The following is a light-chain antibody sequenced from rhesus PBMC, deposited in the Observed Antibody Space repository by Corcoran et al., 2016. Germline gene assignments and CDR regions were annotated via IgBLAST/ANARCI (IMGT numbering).Light chain of an antibody. J-gene: IGLJ3*01. CDR2: DVS. Sequence: QSAPTQPPSVSGSPGQSVTISCTGTSSDVGGYNYVSWYQQHPGKAPKLMIYDVSKRPSGVSDRFSGSKSGNTASLTISGLQAEDEADYYCCSYTTSSVLFGGGTRLTVL. CDR1: SSDVGGYNY. V-gene: IGLV2S7*01. CDR3: CSYTTSSVL.